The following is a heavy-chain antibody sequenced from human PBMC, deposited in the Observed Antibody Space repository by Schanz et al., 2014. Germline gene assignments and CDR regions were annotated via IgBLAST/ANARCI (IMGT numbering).Heavy chain of an antibody. J-gene: IGHJ4*02. D-gene: IGHD3-9*01. CDR1: GFGFDDYA. V-gene: IGHV3-23*04. CDR3: AKHVRSLTGNDY. CDR2: INSDGTTT. Sequence: EVQLVESGGGVVRPGGSLRLSCAASGFGFDDYAMSWVRQAPGKGLEWVSHINSDGTTTTYADSVKGRFTISRDNSKNTLYLQMKSLRAEDTAVYYCAKHVRSLTGNDYWGQGTLVTVSS.